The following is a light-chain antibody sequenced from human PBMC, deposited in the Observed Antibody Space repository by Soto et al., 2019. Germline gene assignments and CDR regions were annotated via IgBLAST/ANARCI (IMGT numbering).Light chain of an antibody. CDR3: QQYYSFPLT. J-gene: IGKJ4*01. CDR1: QSVLFSSNNKDY. V-gene: IGKV4-1*01. Sequence: DIVMTQSPDSLAVSLGERATINCKSSQSVLFSSNNKDYLAWYQQKAGQPPRLLIYWASTRESGVPDRFSGSGSGTDFTLTISSLQAEDVALYYCQQYYSFPLTFGGGTKVDIK. CDR2: WAS.